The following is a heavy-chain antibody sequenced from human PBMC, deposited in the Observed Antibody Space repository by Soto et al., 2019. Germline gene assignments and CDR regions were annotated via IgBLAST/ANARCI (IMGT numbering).Heavy chain of an antibody. CDR3: ASGFGEGLNAFDI. CDR2: MYYSGST. CDR1: GGSISTSNYY. J-gene: IGHJ3*02. D-gene: IGHD3-10*01. Sequence: SETLSLTCTVSGGSISTSNYYWGWIRQPPRKGLEWIASMYYSGSTYYNPSLKSRVTISVDTSKTQFSLKLSSVTAADTAVYYCASGFGEGLNAFDIWGQGTMVTVSS. V-gene: IGHV4-39*01.